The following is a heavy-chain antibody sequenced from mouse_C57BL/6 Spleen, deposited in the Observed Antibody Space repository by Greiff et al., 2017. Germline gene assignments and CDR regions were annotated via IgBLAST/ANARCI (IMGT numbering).Heavy chain of an antibody. CDR3: ARSYYYGSSQYYFDY. V-gene: IGHV1-59*01. CDR2: IDPSDSYT. CDR1: GYTFTSYW. Sequence: QVQLQQPGAELVRPGTSVKLSCKASGYTFTSYWMHWVKQRPGQGLEWIGVIDPSDSYTNYNQKFKGKATLTVDTSSSTAYMQLSSLTSEYSAVYYCARSYYYGSSQYYFDYWGQGTTLTVSS. J-gene: IGHJ2*01. D-gene: IGHD1-1*01.